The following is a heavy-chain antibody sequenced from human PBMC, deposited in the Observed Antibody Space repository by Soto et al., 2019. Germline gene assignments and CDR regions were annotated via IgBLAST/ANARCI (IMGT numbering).Heavy chain of an antibody. Sequence: QVQLVQSGAEVKKPGSSVMVSCKASGGTSSSESISWLRQAPGQGLEWMGRIIPMFGIAKYPQKFQGRVTITADRSSHTAYMELSSLTSDDTAVYFCARGTPVPTYFFDSWGQGTLLTVSS. D-gene: IGHD4-17*01. CDR2: IIPMFGIA. CDR1: GGTSSSES. CDR3: ARGTPVPTYFFDS. J-gene: IGHJ4*02. V-gene: IGHV1-69*02.